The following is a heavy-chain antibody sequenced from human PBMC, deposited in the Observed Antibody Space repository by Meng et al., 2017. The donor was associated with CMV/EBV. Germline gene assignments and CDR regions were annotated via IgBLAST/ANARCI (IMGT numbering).Heavy chain of an antibody. CDR2: ISWDGGST. CDR1: GFYFDDYT. J-gene: IGHJ4*02. D-gene: IGHD6-13*01. V-gene: IGHV3-43*01. Sequence: CAASGFYFDDYTMHLVRQAPGKGLEWVSLISWDGGSTYYADSVKGRFTISRDNSKNSLYLQMNSLRTEDTALYYCAKGTSSWYGGGDYWGQGTLVTVSS. CDR3: AKGTSSWYGGGDY.